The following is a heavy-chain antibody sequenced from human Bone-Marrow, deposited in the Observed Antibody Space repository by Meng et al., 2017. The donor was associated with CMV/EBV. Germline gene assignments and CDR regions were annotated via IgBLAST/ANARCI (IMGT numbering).Heavy chain of an antibody. D-gene: IGHD2-2*01. CDR1: GGSISSYY. CDR2: IYYSGST. V-gene: IGHV4-59*08. Sequence: SETLSLTCTVSGGSISSYYWSWIRQPPGKGLEWIGYIYYSGSTNYNPSLKIRVTISVDTSKNQFSLKLSSVTAADTAVYYCARLLLTSWVRLANWFDPWGQGTLVTVSS. CDR3: ARLLLTSWVRLANWFDP. J-gene: IGHJ5*02.